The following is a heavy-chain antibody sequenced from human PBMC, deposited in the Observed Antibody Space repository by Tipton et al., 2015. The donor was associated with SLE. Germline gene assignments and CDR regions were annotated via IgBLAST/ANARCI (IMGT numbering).Heavy chain of an antibody. Sequence: TLSLTCAVYGGSFSDYYWSWIRQPPGKGLEWIGYIYYSGSTNYNPSLKSRVTISVDTSKNQFSLKLSSVTAADTAVYYCASLAVTTQYYYYYYYMDVWGKGTTVTVSS. CDR3: ASLAVTTQYYYYYYYMDV. D-gene: IGHD4-17*01. V-gene: IGHV4-59*01. CDR2: IYYSGST. CDR1: GGSFSDYY. J-gene: IGHJ6*03.